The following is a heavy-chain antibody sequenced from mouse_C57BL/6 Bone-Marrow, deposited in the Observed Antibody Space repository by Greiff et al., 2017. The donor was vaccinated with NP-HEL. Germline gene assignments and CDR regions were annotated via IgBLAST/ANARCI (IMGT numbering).Heavy chain of an antibody. Sequence: QVQLQQPGAELVRPGTSVKLSCKASGYTFTSYWMHWVKQRPGQGLEWIGVIDPSDSYTNYNQKFKGKATLTVDTSSSTAYMQLSSLTSEDSAVYYCARRTVVAPGFDYWGKGTTLTVSS. J-gene: IGHJ2*01. CDR2: IDPSDSYT. CDR3: ARRTVVAPGFDY. V-gene: IGHV1-59*01. D-gene: IGHD1-1*01. CDR1: GYTFTSYW.